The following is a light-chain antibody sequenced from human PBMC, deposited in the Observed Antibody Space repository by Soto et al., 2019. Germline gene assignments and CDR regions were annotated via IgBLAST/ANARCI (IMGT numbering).Light chain of an antibody. J-gene: IGKJ4*01. CDR2: GAS. Sequence: EIVMTQSPATLSVSPGESATLSCRASQSVSSNLAWYQHTPGQAPRLLISGASTGATGLPSRFSGSGSGTDFTLTIDSLQSEDVAVYYCQQYHHWPVTFGGGTKVDIK. CDR3: QQYHHWPVT. V-gene: IGKV3-15*01. CDR1: QSVSSN.